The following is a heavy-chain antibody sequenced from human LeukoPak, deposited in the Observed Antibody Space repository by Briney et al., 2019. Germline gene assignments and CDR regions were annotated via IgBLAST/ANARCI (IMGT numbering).Heavy chain of an antibody. CDR1: GGSISSYY. D-gene: IGHD5-24*01. CDR2: IYYSGST. J-gene: IGHJ4*02. V-gene: IGHV4-59*01. Sequence: LETLSLTCTVSGGSISSYYWSWIRQPPGKGLEWIGYIYYSGSTKYNPSLKSRVTISVDTSKNQFSLELSSVTAADTAVYYCARVVDHGYSDYWGLGTLVTVSS. CDR3: ARVVDHGYSDY.